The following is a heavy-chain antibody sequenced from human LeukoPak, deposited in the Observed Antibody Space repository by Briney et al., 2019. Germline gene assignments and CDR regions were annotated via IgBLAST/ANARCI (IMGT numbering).Heavy chain of an antibody. D-gene: IGHD3-22*01. V-gene: IGHV4-4*07. CDR2: IYTSGST. J-gene: IGHJ1*01. Sequence: SETLSLTCTVSGGSISSYYWSWIRQPAGKGLEWIGRIYTSGSTNYNPSLKTRVTTSVDTSKNQFSLKLSSVTAADTAVYYCASDVHSSGYYYGYFQHWGQGTLVTVSS. CDR3: ASDVHSSGYYYGYFQH. CDR1: GGSISSYY.